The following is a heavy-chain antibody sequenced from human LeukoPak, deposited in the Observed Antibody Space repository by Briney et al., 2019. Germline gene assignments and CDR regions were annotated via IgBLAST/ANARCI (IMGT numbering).Heavy chain of an antibody. Sequence: EGSLRLSCAASGFTFTNYAIHWVRQAPGQGLDWVAIIRSDGSTTYSTDVKGRFTISRDNSKNTVYLQMNSLGAEDTAVYYCAKALEDCSGGGCFSGYMDVWGKGTTVTVSS. CDR1: GFTFTNYA. J-gene: IGHJ6*03. CDR2: IRSDGSTT. D-gene: IGHD2-15*01. CDR3: AKALEDCSGGGCFSGYMDV. V-gene: IGHV3-30*02.